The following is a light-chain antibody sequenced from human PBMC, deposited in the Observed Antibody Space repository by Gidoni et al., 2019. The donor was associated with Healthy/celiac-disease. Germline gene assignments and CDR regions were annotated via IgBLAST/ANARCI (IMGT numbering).Light chain of an antibody. CDR3: QHYDNLPPMCS. J-gene: IGKJ2*04. V-gene: IGKV1-33*01. Sequence: DIKMTQSPSTLSASVGDRVTITCRASQDISNCFKWYQQKPENAPNLLIYDASHLETGVPSSVSLSGSGTDFTFTISSLQPEHMATYFFQHYDNLPPMCSFGQGTKLEIK. CDR1: QDISNC. CDR2: DAS.